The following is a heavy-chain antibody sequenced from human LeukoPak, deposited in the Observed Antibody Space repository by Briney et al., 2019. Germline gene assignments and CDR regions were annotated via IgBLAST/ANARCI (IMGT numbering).Heavy chain of an antibody. CDR3: ARGRRSYSSSWYSDY. D-gene: IGHD6-13*01. CDR1: GGSFSGYY. CDR2: INHSGST. V-gene: IGHV4-34*01. J-gene: IGHJ4*02. Sequence: SETLSLTCAVYGGSFSGYYWSWIRQPPGKGLEWIGEINHSGSTNYNPSLKSRVTISVDTSKNQFSLKLSSVTAADTAVYYCARGRRSYSSSWYSDYWGQGTLVTVSS.